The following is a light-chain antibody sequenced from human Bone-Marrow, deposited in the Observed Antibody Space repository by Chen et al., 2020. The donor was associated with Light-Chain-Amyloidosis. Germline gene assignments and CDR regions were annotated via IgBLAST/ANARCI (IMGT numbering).Light chain of an antibody. CDR2: KDS. Sequence: SYALTQPPSVSVSPGQTARITCSGDALPKQYAYWYQQKPGQAPVLVIYKDSERPSGIPERFSGSSSGTTVTLTISGVQTEDEADYYCQSAASSGTYWVFGGVTKLTVL. V-gene: IGLV3-25*03. CDR3: QSAASSGTYWV. CDR1: ALPKQY. J-gene: IGLJ3*02.